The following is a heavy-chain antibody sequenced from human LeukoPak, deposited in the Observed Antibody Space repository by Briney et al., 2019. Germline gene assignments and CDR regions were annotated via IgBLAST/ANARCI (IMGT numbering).Heavy chain of an antibody. D-gene: IGHD6-19*01. CDR3: ARDRLHTYSSGWPDAFDI. V-gene: IGHV1-69*13. J-gene: IGHJ3*02. Sequence: SVKVSCKASGGTVSRYPISWVRQAPGQGLEWMGGIIPIFGTANYAQKFQGRVTITADESTSTAYMELSSLRSEDTAVYYCARDRLHTYSSGWPDAFDIWGPGTMVTVSS. CDR2: IIPIFGTA. CDR1: GGTVSRYP.